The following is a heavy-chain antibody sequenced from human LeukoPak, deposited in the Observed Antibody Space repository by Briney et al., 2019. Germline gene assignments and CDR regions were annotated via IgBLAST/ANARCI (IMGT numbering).Heavy chain of an antibody. Sequence: ASVTVSCKASGYTFTGYNMHWVRQAPGQGPEWMGWMSPNSGGTNYAQKFQGRVTMTRDTSITTAYMELTRLTSDDTAVYYCVRDLYMAAPSPDYWGQGTLVTVSS. J-gene: IGHJ4*02. CDR3: VRDLYMAAPSPDY. D-gene: IGHD6-13*01. V-gene: IGHV1-2*02. CDR2: MSPNSGGT. CDR1: GYTFTGYN.